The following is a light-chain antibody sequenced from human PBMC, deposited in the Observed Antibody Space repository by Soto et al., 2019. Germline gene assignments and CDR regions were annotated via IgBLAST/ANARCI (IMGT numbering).Light chain of an antibody. Sequence: QSALTQPASVSASPGQSITISCTGTSSDVGGYNSVSWYQHHPGKAPKLMIYEVSNRPSGVSDRFSGSKSGNTASPTISGLQAEDEADYYCSSYTTNTGLEYVFGTGTKVTVL. CDR2: EVS. CDR1: SSDVGGYNS. CDR3: SSYTTNTGLEYV. J-gene: IGLJ1*01. V-gene: IGLV2-14*01.